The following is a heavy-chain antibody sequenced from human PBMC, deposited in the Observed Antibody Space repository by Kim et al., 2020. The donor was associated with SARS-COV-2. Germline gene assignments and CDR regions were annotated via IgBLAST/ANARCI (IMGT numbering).Heavy chain of an antibody. CDR2: DGSEK. V-gene: IGHV3-7*01. D-gene: IGHD2-21*02. J-gene: IGHJ4*02. CDR3: VRDFDVTY. Sequence: DGSEKNYVDSVKGRFTISRDNGKNSVLLQMNSLRAEDTAVYYCVRDFDVTYWGQGTLVTVSS.